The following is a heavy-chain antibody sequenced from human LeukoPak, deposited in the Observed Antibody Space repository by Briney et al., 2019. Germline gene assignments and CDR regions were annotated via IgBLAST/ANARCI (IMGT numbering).Heavy chain of an antibody. Sequence: TGGSLRLSCAPSGFTFNMYGMHWVRQGPGKGLEWVAAISYDGGEKYYADSVKGRFSISRDNSKNTLYLQMYSLRADDTAVYYCAKGGPLSGSFSLDYWGQGTLVSVSS. CDR1: GFTFNMYG. CDR2: ISYDGGEK. V-gene: IGHV3-30*18. J-gene: IGHJ4*02. D-gene: IGHD1-26*01. CDR3: AKGGPLSGSFSLDY.